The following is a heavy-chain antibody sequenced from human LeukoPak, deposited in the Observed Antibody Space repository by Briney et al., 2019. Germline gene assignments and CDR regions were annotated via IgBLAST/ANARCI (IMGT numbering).Heavy chain of an antibody. CDR2: FDPEDGET. Sequence: ASVKVSCKVSGYTLTELPMHWVRQAPGKGLGLVGGFDPEDGETIYAQKFQGRVTMTEDTSTDTAYMELSSLRSEDTAVYYCATWEYSSGHIKFDPWGQGTLVTVSS. CDR3: ATWEYSSGHIKFDP. V-gene: IGHV1-24*01. CDR1: GYTLTELP. D-gene: IGHD6-19*01. J-gene: IGHJ5*02.